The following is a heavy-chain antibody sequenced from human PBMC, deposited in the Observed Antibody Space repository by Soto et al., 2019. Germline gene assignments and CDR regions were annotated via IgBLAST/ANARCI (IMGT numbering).Heavy chain of an antibody. D-gene: IGHD3-10*01. V-gene: IGHV1-18*01. Sequence: QVQFVQSGAEVKVPGDSVKVSCKASGYIFTNNDITWMRQAPGQGLEWMGWIRVGNGDTYYAPKFRGRVTVTRDTSTSTAYMELRSLRSDDTAVYYCARESRTWVDGVIGPRDYWGQGTLVTVSS. CDR1: GYIFTNND. J-gene: IGHJ4*02. CDR2: IRVGNGDT. CDR3: ARESRTWVDGVIGPRDY.